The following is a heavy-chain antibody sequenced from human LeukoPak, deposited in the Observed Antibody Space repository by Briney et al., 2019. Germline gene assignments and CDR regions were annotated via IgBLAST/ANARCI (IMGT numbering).Heavy chain of an antibody. D-gene: IGHD2-21*02. J-gene: IGHJ4*02. CDR2: ISGSGGST. Sequence: GGSLRLSCAASGFTFSSYAMSWVRQAPGKGLEWVSAISGSGGSTYYADSVKGRFTISRDNSKNTLYLQMNSLRAEDTAVYYCARVRERYCGGDCYSHYWGQGTLVTVSS. V-gene: IGHV3-23*01. CDR3: ARVRERYCGGDCYSHY. CDR1: GFTFSSYA.